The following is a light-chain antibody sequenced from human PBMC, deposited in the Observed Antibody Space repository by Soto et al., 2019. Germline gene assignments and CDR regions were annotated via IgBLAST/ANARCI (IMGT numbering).Light chain of an antibody. CDR2: GAS. CDR3: QQYNNWPRT. CDR1: QSVSTN. J-gene: IGKJ2*01. V-gene: IGKV3-15*01. Sequence: EIVMTQFPATLSVSPGERATLSCRASQSVSTNLAWYQQKPGQAPRLLMYGASTRATGMPASFSGSGSGTEFILTISSLQSEDFAVYYCQQYNNWPRTFGQGTKVDIK.